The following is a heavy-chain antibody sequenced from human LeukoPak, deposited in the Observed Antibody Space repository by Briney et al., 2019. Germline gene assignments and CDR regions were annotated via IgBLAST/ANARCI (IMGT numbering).Heavy chain of an antibody. V-gene: IGHV1-18*01. D-gene: IGHD6-6*01. CDR2: ISGYKGNT. J-gene: IGHJ3*02. CDR3: ARGRRVMAARRGGPDAFDI. Sequence: GASVKVSCKASGYTFTGYGISWVRQAPGQGLEWMGWISGYKGNTYYTQDFQGRVIMTTDISTNTAYMELRSLRSDDTAVYYCARGRRVMAARRGGPDAFDIWGQGTMVTVSS. CDR1: GYTFTGYG.